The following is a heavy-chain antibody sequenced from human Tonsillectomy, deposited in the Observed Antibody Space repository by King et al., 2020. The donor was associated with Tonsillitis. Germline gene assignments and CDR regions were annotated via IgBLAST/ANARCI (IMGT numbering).Heavy chain of an antibody. Sequence: VQLVESGAEVKKPGASVKVSCKASGYTFTSYGISWVRQAPGQGLEWMGWISDYNGNTNYAQKHQGRVTMTTDTSTSTAYMELRSLRSDDPAVYYCARDGAGRAAAGTVDYWGQGTLVTVSS. D-gene: IGHD6-13*01. J-gene: IGHJ4*02. CDR3: ARDGAGRAAAGTVDY. CDR1: GYTFTSYG. V-gene: IGHV1-18*01. CDR2: ISDYNGNT.